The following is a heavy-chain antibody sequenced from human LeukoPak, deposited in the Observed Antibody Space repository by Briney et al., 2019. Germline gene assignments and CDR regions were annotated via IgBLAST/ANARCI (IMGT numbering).Heavy chain of an antibody. J-gene: IGHJ6*03. D-gene: IGHD5-12*01. CDR1: GYSISSGYY. Sequence: PSETLSLTCTVSGYSISSGYYWGWIRQPPGKGLEWIGSIYHSGSTYYNPSLKSRVTISVDTSKNQFSLKLSSVTAADTAVYYCARAPADIVATGGSLYYYYMDVWGKGTTVTVSS. CDR2: IYHSGST. V-gene: IGHV4-38-2*02. CDR3: ARAPADIVATGGSLYYYYMDV.